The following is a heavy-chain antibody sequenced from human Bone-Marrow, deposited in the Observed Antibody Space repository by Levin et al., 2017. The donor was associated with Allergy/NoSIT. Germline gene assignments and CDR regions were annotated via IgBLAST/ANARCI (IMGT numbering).Heavy chain of an antibody. V-gene: IGHV3-33*01. J-gene: IGHJ6*02. CDR2: IWYDGSNK. D-gene: IGHD2-15*01. CDR3: ARDCCSGGNCVCGMDV. CDR1: GFTFSSYG. Sequence: AGGSLRLSCAASGFTFSSYGMHWVRQAPGKGLEWVAVIWYDGSNKYYVDSVKGRFTISRDNSKNTLYLQMNSLRAEDTAVYYCARDCCSGGNCVCGMDVWGQGTTVTVSS.